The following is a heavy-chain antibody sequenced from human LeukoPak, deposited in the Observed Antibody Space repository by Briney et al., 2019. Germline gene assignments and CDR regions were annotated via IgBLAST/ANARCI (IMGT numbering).Heavy chain of an antibody. V-gene: IGHV3-48*04. CDR1: GFTFSSYS. J-gene: IGHJ4*02. CDR2: ISSSSITI. Sequence: PGGSLRLSCAASGFTFSSYSMNWVRQAPGKGLEWVSYISSSSITIFYADSVKGRFTISRDNAKNSLYLQMNSLRAEDTAVYYCAREANSGSYWWGQGTLVTVSS. CDR3: AREANSGSYW. D-gene: IGHD1-26*01.